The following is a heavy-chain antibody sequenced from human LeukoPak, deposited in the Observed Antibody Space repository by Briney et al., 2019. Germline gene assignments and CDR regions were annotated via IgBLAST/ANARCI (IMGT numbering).Heavy chain of an antibody. Sequence: GGSLRLSCAASGFTFSSYAMSWVRQAPGKGLEWVSAISYSGDNTYYADSVKGRFTISRDNSKNTLYLQMDSLRAEDTATYYCARDSNFHSDYYYDVFDIWGQGTVVTVSS. D-gene: IGHD2-21*02. CDR2: ISYSGDNT. V-gene: IGHV3-23*01. CDR1: GFTFSSYA. J-gene: IGHJ3*02. CDR3: ARDSNFHSDYYYDVFDI.